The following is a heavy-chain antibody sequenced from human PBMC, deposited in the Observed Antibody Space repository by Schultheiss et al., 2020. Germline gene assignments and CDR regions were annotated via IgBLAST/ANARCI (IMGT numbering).Heavy chain of an antibody. CDR3: ARSIGYCSGGSSTGFDP. D-gene: IGHD2-15*01. CDR1: GFSLSTSGVG. J-gene: IGHJ5*02. Sequence: SGPTLVKPTQTLTLTCTFSGFSLSTSGVGVGWIRQPPGKALEWLALIYWDDDKRYSTSLKSRLTISKDTSKNQVVLTMTNMDPVDTATYYCARSIGYCSGGSSTGFDPCGQGTLVTVSS. CDR2: IYWDDDK. V-gene: IGHV2-5*02.